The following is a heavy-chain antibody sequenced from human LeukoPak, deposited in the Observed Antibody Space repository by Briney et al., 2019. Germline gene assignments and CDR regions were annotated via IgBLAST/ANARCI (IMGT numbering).Heavy chain of an antibody. J-gene: IGHJ4*02. Sequence: GGSLRLSSAASGFTFSSYAMSWVRLAPGKGLEWVSVISGSGGSTYYADSVKGRFTISRDNSKNTLYLQMNSLRAEDTAVYYCAKEAKYYYGSGTHSDYWGQGTLVTVSS. CDR2: ISGSGGST. V-gene: IGHV3-23*01. CDR1: GFTFSSYA. CDR3: AKEAKYYYGSGTHSDY. D-gene: IGHD3-10*01.